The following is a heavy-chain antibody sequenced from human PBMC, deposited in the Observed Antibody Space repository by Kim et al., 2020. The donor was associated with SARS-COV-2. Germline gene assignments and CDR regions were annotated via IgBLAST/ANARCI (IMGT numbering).Heavy chain of an antibody. V-gene: IGHV1-46*01. J-gene: IGHJ4*02. D-gene: IGHD5-18*01. Sequence: AQKFQGRVTMTRDTSTSTVYMELSSLRSEDTAVYYCASVNTALTPKDFDYWGQGTLVTVSS. CDR3: ASVNTALTPKDFDY.